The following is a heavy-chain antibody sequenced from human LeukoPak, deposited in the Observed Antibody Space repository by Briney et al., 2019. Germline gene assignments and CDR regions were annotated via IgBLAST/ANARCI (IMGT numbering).Heavy chain of an antibody. J-gene: IGHJ3*02. CDR2: IYHSGST. V-gene: IGHV4-38-2*02. Sequence: PSETLSLTCTVSGYSISSGYYWGWLRQPPGKGLEWIGSIYHSGSTYYNPSLKSRVTISVDTSKNQFSLKLSSVTAADTAVYYCARDHTSQEPPGDAFDIWGQGTMVTVSS. D-gene: IGHD1-26*01. CDR1: GYSISSGYY. CDR3: ARDHTSQEPPGDAFDI.